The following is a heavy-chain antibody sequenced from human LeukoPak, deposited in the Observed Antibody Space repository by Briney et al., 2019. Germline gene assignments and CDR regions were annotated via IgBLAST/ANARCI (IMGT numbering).Heavy chain of an antibody. CDR3: AKDGAWLRFDD. J-gene: IGHJ4*02. D-gene: IGHD5-12*01. CDR1: GFPFSIHG. Sequence: GGSLRLSCAGSGFPFSIHGMNWVRQAPGKGLEWVSGISPGGGPTYYADSVKGRFTISRDDSKNTLYLQMNNLRAEDTAVYYCAKDGAWLRFDDWGQGILVTVSS. V-gene: IGHV3-23*01. CDR2: ISPGGGPT.